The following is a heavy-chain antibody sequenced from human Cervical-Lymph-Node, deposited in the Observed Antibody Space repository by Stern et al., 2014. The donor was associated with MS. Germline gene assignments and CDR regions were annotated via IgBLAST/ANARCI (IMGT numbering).Heavy chain of an antibody. Sequence: VQLVESGGGLVKPGGSLRLSCVASGFAFSEHYMHWIRQAPGKGLEWVSNIGPSNDEAKYADSVKGRFTLSRDNVKKSLYLQMNSLRPEDTAVYYCASHPIHGQDYWGQGTRVTVSS. CDR1: GFAFSEHY. J-gene: IGHJ4*02. V-gene: IGHV3-11*06. CDR3: ASHPIHGQDY. CDR2: IGPSNDEA.